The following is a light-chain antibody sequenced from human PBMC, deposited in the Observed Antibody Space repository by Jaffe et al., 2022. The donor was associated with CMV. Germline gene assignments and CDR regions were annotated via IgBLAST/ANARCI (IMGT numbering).Light chain of an antibody. CDR1: VLTKKY. J-gene: IGLJ3*02. V-gene: IGLV3-27*01. Sequence: SYELTQPSSVSVSPGQTARITCSGDVLTKKYARWFQQKPGQAPVVVIYKDSERPSGIPERFSGSSSGTTATLTISGAQVEDESDYYCYSAVDNNWVFGGGTKLTVL. CDR2: KDS. CDR3: YSAVDNNWV.